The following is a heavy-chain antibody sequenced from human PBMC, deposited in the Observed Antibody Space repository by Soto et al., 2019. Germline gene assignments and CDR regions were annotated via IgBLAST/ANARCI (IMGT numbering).Heavy chain of an antibody. V-gene: IGHV4-59*01. CDR2: IYYSGTT. D-gene: IGHD4-4*01. CDR3: AREVQYWFDP. CDR1: GGSIGSYY. Sequence: SETLSLTCTVSGGSIGSYYWSWIRQPPGKGLEWIGYIYYSGTTSYNPSLKSRVSISMDTSRNQFSLRLNSVTAADTAVYYCAREVQYWFDPWGQGTLVTVSS. J-gene: IGHJ5*02.